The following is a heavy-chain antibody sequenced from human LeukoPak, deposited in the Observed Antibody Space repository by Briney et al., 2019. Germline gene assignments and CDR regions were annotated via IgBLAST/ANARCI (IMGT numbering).Heavy chain of an antibody. CDR2: ISYDGSNK. J-gene: IGHJ4*02. Sequence: GGSLRLSCAASGFTFSIYAMHWVRQAPGKGLAWVAVISYDGSNKYYADSVKGRFTISRDNSKNTLYLQMNSLRAEDTAVYYCARDSPGYSYGFLGYWGQGTLVTVSS. V-gene: IGHV3-30-3*01. CDR1: GFTFSIYA. D-gene: IGHD5-18*01. CDR3: ARDSPGYSYGFLGY.